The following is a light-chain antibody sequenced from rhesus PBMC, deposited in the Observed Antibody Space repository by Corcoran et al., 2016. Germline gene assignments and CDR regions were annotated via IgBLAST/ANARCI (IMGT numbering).Light chain of an antibody. CDR3: QQHNSDPLA. J-gene: IGKJ4*01. Sequence: DIQMTQSPSSLSASVGDTVTITCRASQGISSYLAWYQQKPGKSPKILIYKASTLQSGVPSRFSGSGSGIDFTLTISRLQPEDFATYYCQQHNSDPLAFGGGTKVELK. V-gene: IGKV1-25*01. CDR2: KAS. CDR1: QGISSY.